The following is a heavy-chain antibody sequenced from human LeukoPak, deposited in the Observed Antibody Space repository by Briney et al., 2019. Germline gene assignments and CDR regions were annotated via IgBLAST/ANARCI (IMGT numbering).Heavy chain of an antibody. Sequence: GGSLRLSCAASGFTFSHYAMHWARQAPGKGLQWVALISYDGSDKYYSDSVQGRFTISRDNSKNTLYLQMNSLRAEDTTVYFCVRGRYYYDSSGYLDYWGQGSLVTVSS. CDR3: VRGRYYYDSSGYLDY. V-gene: IGHV3-30-3*01. CDR1: GFTFSHYA. D-gene: IGHD3-22*01. CDR2: ISYDGSDK. J-gene: IGHJ4*02.